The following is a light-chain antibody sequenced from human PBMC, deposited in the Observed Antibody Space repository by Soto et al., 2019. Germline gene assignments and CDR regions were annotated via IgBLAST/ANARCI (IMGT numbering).Light chain of an antibody. V-gene: IGKV3-15*01. CDR3: QQYNNWPPERT. J-gene: IGKJ1*01. CDR1: QSVSSN. CDR2: GAS. Sequence: EIVMTQSPATLSVSPGERATLSCRAGQSVSSNLAWYQQKPGQAPRLLIYGASTRATGIPARFSGSGSGTEFTLTISSLQSEDFAVYYCQQYNNWPPERTFGQGTKVEIK.